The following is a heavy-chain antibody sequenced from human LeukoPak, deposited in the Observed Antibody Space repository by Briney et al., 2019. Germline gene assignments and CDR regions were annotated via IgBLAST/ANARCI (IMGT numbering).Heavy chain of an antibody. CDR2: INPNSGGT. CDR1: GYTFTDFY. V-gene: IGHV1-2*02. J-gene: IGHJ4*02. CDR3: ARDGGFDSSLPDS. Sequence: ASVKVSCKASGYTFTDFYIHWVRQAPGQGLEWMGWINPNSGGTNYAQEFQDRVTMTSDTSIFTVYMELSRLRSDDTAVYYCARDGGFDSSLPDSWGQGTLVTVSS. D-gene: IGHD5-12*01.